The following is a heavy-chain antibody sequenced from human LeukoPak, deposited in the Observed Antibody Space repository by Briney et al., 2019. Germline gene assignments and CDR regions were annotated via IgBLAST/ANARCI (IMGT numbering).Heavy chain of an antibody. Sequence: SETLSLTCTVSGGFISSYYWSWIRQPAGKGLEWIGRIYTSGSTNYNPFLKSRVTMSVDTSKNQFSLKLSSVTAADTAVYYCARDRTTVTTNWFDPWGQGTLVTVSS. CDR2: IYTSGST. J-gene: IGHJ5*02. CDR1: GGFISSYY. CDR3: ARDRTTVTTNWFDP. D-gene: IGHD4-11*01. V-gene: IGHV4-4*07.